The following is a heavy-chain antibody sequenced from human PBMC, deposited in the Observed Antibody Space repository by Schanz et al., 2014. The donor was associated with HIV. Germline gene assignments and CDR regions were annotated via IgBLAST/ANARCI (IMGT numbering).Heavy chain of an antibody. J-gene: IGHJ4*02. Sequence: EVHLVESGGVLVKPGRSLRLSCTASGFTFGDYAMSWFRQAPGKGLEWVGFSRSKAYGAATDYAASVKGRFTISRDDSKSIAYLQMNSLKTEDTAMYYCSRDFEYWGQGTLVTVSS. CDR3: SRDFEY. CDR2: SRSKAYGAAT. V-gene: IGHV3-49*05. CDR1: GFTFGDYA.